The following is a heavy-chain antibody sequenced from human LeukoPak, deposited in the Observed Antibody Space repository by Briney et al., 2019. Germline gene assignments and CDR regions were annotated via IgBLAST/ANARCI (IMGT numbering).Heavy chain of an antibody. CDR1: GGFFSGYY. CDR2: IYYSGST. D-gene: IGHD6-13*01. CDR3: ARVRSSSWFHYYYYYMDV. V-gene: IGHV4-59*12. Sequence: PSETLSLTCAAYGGFFSGYYWSWIRQPPGKGLEWIGYIYYSGSTYYNPSLKSRVTISVDTSKNQFSLKLSSVTAADTAVYYCARVRSSSWFHYYYYYMDVWGKGTTVTVSS. J-gene: IGHJ6*03.